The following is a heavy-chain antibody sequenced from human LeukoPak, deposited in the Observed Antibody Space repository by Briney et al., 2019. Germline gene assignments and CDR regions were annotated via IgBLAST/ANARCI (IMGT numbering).Heavy chain of an antibody. CDR3: ARGIAARGDYYYYYHMDV. Sequence: SETLSLTCTVSGGSISSYYWSWIRQPPGKGLEWIGYIYYSGSTNYNPSLKSRVTISVDTSKNQFSLKLSSVTAADTAVYYCARGIAARGDYYYYYHMDVWGKGTTVTVSS. J-gene: IGHJ6*03. D-gene: IGHD6-6*01. CDR1: GGSISSYY. CDR2: IYYSGST. V-gene: IGHV4-59*01.